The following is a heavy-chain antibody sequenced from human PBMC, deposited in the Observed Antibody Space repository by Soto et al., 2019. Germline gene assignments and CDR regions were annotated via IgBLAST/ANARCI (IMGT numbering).Heavy chain of an antibody. V-gene: IGHV3-73*01. CDR3: TSPSRITTFDY. Sequence: GGSLRLSCAASGFTFIGSAMHWVRQASGKGLEWVGRIRSKANSYATAYAASVKGRFTISRDDSKNTAYLQMNSLKTEDTAVYYCTSPSRITTFDYWGQGTLVTVS. CDR2: IRSKANSYAT. CDR1: GFTFIGSA. J-gene: IGHJ4*02. D-gene: IGHD3-3*01.